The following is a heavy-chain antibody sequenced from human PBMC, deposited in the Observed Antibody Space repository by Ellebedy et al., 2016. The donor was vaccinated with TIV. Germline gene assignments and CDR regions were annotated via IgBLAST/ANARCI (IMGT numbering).Heavy chain of an antibody. J-gene: IGHJ4*02. D-gene: IGHD6-6*01. CDR2: ISYDGNDN. Sequence: GESLKISCAASGFTFGSYDMHWVRQAPGKGLEWVSIISYDGNDNSYADSVKGRFSISRHNSKNTVYLDMSSLRSEDTAVYYCARVFDSYYLDYWGQGTLVTVSS. CDR1: GFTFGSYD. CDR3: ARVFDSYYLDY. V-gene: IGHV3-30-3*01.